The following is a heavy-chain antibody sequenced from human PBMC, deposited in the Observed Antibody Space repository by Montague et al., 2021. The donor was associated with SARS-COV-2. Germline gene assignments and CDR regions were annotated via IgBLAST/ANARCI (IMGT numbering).Heavy chain of an antibody. CDR3: ASNNADDFVPLDY. V-gene: IGHV4-59*08. Sequence: SETLSLTCAVAGGSIRNYNWGWIRQPPGKGLEWIGYVFYTGSTNXNPSLKSGVTISIDTSKNQISLRVTSVTAADTDKYYCASNNADDFVPLDYWGQGTLVTVSS. CDR2: VFYTGST. D-gene: IGHD3-3*01. J-gene: IGHJ4*02. CDR1: GGSIRNYN.